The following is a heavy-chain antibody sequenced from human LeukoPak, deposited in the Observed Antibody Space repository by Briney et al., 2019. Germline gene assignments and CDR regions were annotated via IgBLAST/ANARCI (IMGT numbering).Heavy chain of an antibody. J-gene: IGHJ4*02. CDR2: ISYDGSNK. CDR1: GFTFSNYG. V-gene: IGHV3-30*18. Sequence: PGRSLRLSCAASGFTFSNYGMHWVRQAPGKGLEWVAVISYDGSNKYYTGPVKGRFTISRDNSKNTLYLQMNSLRAEDTAVYYCAKDRTAGYDGLVDYWGQGTLVTVSS. CDR3: AKDRTAGYDGLVDY. D-gene: IGHD5-12*01.